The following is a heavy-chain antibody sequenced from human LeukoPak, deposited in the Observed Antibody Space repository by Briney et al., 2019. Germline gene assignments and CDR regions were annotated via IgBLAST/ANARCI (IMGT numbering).Heavy chain of an antibody. Sequence: GGSLRLSCAASGFTFSSYAMHWVRQAPGKGLEGVAVISYYGSNKYYADSVKGRFTISRDNSKNTLYLQMNSLRAEDTAVYYCARDPGIAAAGAGWGQGTLVTVSS. D-gene: IGHD6-13*01. CDR1: GFTFSSYA. CDR2: ISYYGSNK. V-gene: IGHV3-30*04. CDR3: ARDPGIAAAGAG. J-gene: IGHJ4*02.